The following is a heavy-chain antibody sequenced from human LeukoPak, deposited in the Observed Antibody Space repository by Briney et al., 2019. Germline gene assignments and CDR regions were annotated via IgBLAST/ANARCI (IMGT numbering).Heavy chain of an antibody. J-gene: IGHJ4*02. CDR2: IRSKGYRATT. D-gene: IGHD6-13*01. CDR3: TRVKYSSTWFEGSLDY. CDR1: GFSFGDYA. V-gene: IGHV3-49*04. Sequence: GGSLRLSCTASGFSFGDYAMTWVRQAPGKGLEWVGFIRSKGYRATTEYAASVQGRFTISRDDSKSIAYLQMNSLKTEDTALYFCTRVKYSSTWFEGSLDYWGQGTLVTVSS.